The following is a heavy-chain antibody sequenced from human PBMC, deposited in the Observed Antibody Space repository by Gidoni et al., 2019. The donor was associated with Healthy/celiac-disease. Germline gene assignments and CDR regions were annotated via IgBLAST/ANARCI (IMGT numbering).Heavy chain of an antibody. CDR3: ARGWDTGKFDY. Sequence: QVQLVQSGTEIRKPGASVTVSCKASGYTFTYYYMHWVRQAPGQGLEWMGVINPDSATTTYAQKFQGRVTMTRDTSTSTVYMEMSSLRSDDTALYYCARGWDTGKFDYWGQGTLVTVSS. CDR1: GYTFTYYY. D-gene: IGHD1-26*01. V-gene: IGHV1-46*01. CDR2: INPDSATT. J-gene: IGHJ4*02.